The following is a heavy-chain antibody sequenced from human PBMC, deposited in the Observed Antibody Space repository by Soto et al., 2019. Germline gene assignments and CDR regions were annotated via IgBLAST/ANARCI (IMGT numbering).Heavy chain of an antibody. Sequence: QVQLVQSGAEVKKPGSSVKVSCKASGGTFSSYAISWVRQAPGQGLEWMGGIIPIFGTANYAQKFQGRATITADESTSTAYMELSSLRSEDTAVYYCARSVTIFGAAKYFQHWGQGTLVTVSS. D-gene: IGHD3-3*01. CDR1: GGTFSSYA. CDR3: ARSVTIFGAAKYFQH. CDR2: IIPIFGTA. V-gene: IGHV1-69*12. J-gene: IGHJ1*01.